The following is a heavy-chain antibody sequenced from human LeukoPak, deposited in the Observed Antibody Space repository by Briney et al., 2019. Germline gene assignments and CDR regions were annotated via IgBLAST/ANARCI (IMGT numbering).Heavy chain of an antibody. CDR2: IYYSGST. Sequence: SQTLSLTCTVSGGSISSGGYYWSWIRQHPGKGLEWIGYIYYSGSTYYNPSLKSRVTISVDTSKNQFSLKLSSVSAADTAVYYCARGGGDVYNVFDYWGQGTLVTVSS. V-gene: IGHV4-31*03. J-gene: IGHJ4*02. CDR3: ARGGGDVYNVFDY. CDR1: GGSISSGGYY. D-gene: IGHD5-24*01.